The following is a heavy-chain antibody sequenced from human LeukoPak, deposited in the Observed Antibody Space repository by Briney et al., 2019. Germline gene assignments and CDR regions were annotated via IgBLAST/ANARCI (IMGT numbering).Heavy chain of an antibody. V-gene: IGHV3-11*01. D-gene: IGHD6-19*01. J-gene: IGHJ3*02. Sequence: GGSLRLSCAASGFTFSDYNMRWIRQAPGKGLEWVSSISRSGSTKYYADSVKGRFTISRDNAKNSLFLQMNSLRAEDTAVYYCARAGMYSSGYDAFDIWGQGTMVTVSS. CDR3: ARAGMYSSGYDAFDI. CDR2: ISRSGSTK. CDR1: GFTFSDYN.